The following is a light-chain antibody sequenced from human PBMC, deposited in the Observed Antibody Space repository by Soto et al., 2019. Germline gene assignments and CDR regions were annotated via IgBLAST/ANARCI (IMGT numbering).Light chain of an antibody. CDR1: SSDVGGYNY. CDR3: STYGGYNNVV. CDR2: EVN. J-gene: IGLJ1*01. Sequence: ALTQHPSASGSPGQSVTISCTGTSSDVGGYNYVSWFQQHPGKAPKLIIHEVNQRPSGVPDRFSGSKSGNTASLTVSGLQAEDEGTYYCSTYGGYNNVVFGTGTKV. V-gene: IGLV2-8*01.